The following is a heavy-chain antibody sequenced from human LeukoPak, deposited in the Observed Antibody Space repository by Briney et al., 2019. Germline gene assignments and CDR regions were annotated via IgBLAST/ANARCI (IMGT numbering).Heavy chain of an antibody. V-gene: IGHV1-2*06. D-gene: IGHD6-13*01. J-gene: IGHJ3*02. CDR3: ARRLAAAEAFDI. CDR2: INPKNGGT. Sequence: GASVKVSCKASRNIFTGYFIHWVRQAPGQGLEWMGRINPKNGGTNPAEKFQGRVTMTRDTSLSTAYMELNSLNSEDTAVYYCARRLAAAEAFDIWGQRTMVTVSS. CDR1: RNIFTGYF.